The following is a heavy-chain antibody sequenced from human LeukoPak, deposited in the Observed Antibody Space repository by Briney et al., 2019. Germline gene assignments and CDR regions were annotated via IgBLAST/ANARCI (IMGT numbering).Heavy chain of an antibody. CDR1: GFTFSNYW. J-gene: IGHJ3*02. CDR2: IKQDGSEK. Sequence: GGSLRLSCAASGFTFSNYWMSWIRQAPGKGLEWVANIKQDGSEKYYVDSVKGRFTISRDNAKNSLYLQMNSLRAEDTAVYYCASPEWLPDSFDIWGQGTMVTVSS. V-gene: IGHV3-7*01. CDR3: ASPEWLPDSFDI. D-gene: IGHD3-3*01.